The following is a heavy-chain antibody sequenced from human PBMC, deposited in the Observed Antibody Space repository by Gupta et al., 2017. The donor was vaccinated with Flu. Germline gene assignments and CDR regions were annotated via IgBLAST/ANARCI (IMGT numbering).Heavy chain of an antibody. CDR1: SGGYY. Sequence: SGGYYWSWIRHHPGKGLEWIGYIYNSGTTYNPSRKSRVTMSVDTSANQYSLQLRYVNAEDTAVYYCARWTMGVTDTGYFGYCGQGILVPVS. CDR2: IYNSGTT. D-gene: IGHD3-16*01. J-gene: IGHJ4*02. CDR3: ARWTMGVTDTGYFGY. V-gene: IGHV4-31*02.